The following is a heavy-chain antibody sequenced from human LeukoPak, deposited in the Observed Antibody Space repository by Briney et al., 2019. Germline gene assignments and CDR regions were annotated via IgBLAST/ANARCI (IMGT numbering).Heavy chain of an antibody. CDR3: ARQRGASGTVNWFDP. V-gene: IGHV5-51*01. CDR1: ESSFTTFG. Sequence: GNSLKISGETSESSFTTFGIGWGRQSPGKGRDWVGAIYPDYSDTRYSPSFQGQVAISADRSIRTAYLKWNSLKASDTGMYYCARQRGASGTVNWFDPWGQGTLVTVSS. CDR2: IYPDYSDT. J-gene: IGHJ5*02. D-gene: IGHD3-10*01.